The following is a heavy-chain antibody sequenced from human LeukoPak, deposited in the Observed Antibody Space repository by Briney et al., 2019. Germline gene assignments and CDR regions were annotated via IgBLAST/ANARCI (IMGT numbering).Heavy chain of an antibody. CDR3: ARVSVETEAFDI. D-gene: IGHD4-23*01. CDR2: IYTSGST. J-gene: IGHJ3*02. CDR1: GGSISSYY. V-gene: IGHV4-4*07. Sequence: SETLSLTCTVSGGSISSYYWSWIRQPAGKGLEWIGRIYTSGSTNYNPSLKSRVTMSVDTSKNQFSLKLSSVTAADTALYYCARVSVETEAFDIWGQGTMVTVSS.